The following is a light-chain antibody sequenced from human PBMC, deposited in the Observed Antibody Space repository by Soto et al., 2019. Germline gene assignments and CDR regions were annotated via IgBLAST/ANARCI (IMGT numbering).Light chain of an antibody. CDR2: EVS. CDR1: RSLLHITGETF. Sequence: DVVMTQTELSLSVSPGQSASISCKSSRSLLHITGETFLFWYLQKPGQSPQLLIYEVSTRVSGVPDRFSGSGSGTDFTLEISRVETDNVGIYYYMQSTQLPLTFGQGTRLEI. CDR3: MQSTQLPLT. J-gene: IGKJ5*01. V-gene: IGKV2D-29*02.